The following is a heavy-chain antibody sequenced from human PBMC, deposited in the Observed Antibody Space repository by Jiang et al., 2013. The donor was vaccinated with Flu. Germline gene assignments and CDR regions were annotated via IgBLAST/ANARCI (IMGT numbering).Heavy chain of an antibody. V-gene: IGHV4-39*07. Sequence: LLKPSETLSLTCTVSGISISTGSYYWGWIRQPPGQGLEWIGTIYYIGNTYYNPSLESRVAISIDTSKNHLSLKLRSVTAADTAVYYCARVAGMPQRGDDYYYGMDIWGQGTTVTVSS. J-gene: IGHJ6*02. CDR1: GISISTGSYY. CDR2: IYYIGNT. D-gene: IGHD6-19*01. CDR3: ARVAGMPQRGDDYYYGMDI.